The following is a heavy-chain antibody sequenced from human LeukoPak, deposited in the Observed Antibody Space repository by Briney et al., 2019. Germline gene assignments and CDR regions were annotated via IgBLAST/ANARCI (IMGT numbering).Heavy chain of an antibody. D-gene: IGHD6-19*01. CDR2: ISSLSGTI. V-gene: IGHV3-48*01. CDR1: GFTFSSYS. CDR3: ATNSGWYGVS. Sequence: GGSLRLSCAASGFTFSSYSMNWVRQAPGKGLEWVSYISSLSGTINYADSVKGRFIISRDNAKNSMFLQMNSLRAEDTALYYCATNSGWYGVSWGQGTLVTVSS. J-gene: IGHJ4*02.